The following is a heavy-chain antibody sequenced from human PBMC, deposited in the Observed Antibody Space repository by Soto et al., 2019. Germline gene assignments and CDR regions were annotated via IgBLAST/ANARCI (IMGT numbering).Heavy chain of an antibody. D-gene: IGHD2-15*01. J-gene: IGHJ4*02. V-gene: IGHV1-69*13. CDR3: ARGGYCSGGSCYPRIDY. CDR2: IIPIFGTA. Sequence: ASVKVSCKASGGTFSSYAISWVRQAPGQGLEWMGGIIPIFGTANYAQKFQGRVTITADESTSTAYMGLSSLRSEDTAVYYCARGGYCSGGSCYPRIDYWGQGTLVTVSS. CDR1: GGTFSSYA.